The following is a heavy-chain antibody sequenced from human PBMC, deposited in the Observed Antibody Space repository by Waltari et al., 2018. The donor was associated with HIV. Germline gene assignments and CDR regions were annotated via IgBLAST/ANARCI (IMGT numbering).Heavy chain of an antibody. D-gene: IGHD2-15*01. Sequence: QVQLEESGGRVVPPGRSLRLTCVASGFNFSTSGMHWVRQAPGKGLEWVAVISYNGLNKYYVDSVKGRFTISRDNSNSTLFLQMSSLRPDDTAVYYCAKDLVTRGFFYFYGMHVWGQGTSVTVSS. V-gene: IGHV3-30*18. CDR2: ISYNGLNK. J-gene: IGHJ6*02. CDR1: GFNFSTSG. CDR3: AKDLVTRGFFYFYGMHV.